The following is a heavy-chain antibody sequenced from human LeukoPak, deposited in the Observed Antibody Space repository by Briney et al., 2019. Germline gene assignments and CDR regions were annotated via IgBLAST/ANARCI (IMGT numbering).Heavy chain of an antibody. D-gene: IGHD3-10*01. V-gene: IGHV3-48*02. CDR3: ARDRYWGVRGVNFDY. J-gene: IGHJ4*02. Sequence: PGGSLRLSCAASGFTFSSYSMNWVRQAPGKGLEGVSYISSSSSTIYYAVSVKGRFTISRDNAKNSLYLQMNSLRDEDTAVYYCARDRYWGVRGVNFDYWGQGTLVTVSS. CDR1: GFTFSSYS. CDR2: ISSSSSTI.